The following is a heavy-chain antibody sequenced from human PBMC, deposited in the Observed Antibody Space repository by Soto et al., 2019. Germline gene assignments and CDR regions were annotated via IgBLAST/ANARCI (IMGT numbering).Heavy chain of an antibody. V-gene: IGHV3-9*01. CDR1: GFTFDDYA. Sequence: GGSLRLSCAASGFTFDDYAMHWVRQAPGKGLEWVSGISWNSGSIGYADSVKGRFTISRDNAKNSLYLQMNSLRAEDTAVYYCARDPGSYYDSSALDYWGQGTLVTVSS. J-gene: IGHJ4*02. CDR3: ARDPGSYYDSSALDY. CDR2: ISWNSGSI. D-gene: IGHD3-22*01.